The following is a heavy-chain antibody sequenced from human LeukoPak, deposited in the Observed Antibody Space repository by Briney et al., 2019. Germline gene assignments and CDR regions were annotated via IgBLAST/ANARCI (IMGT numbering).Heavy chain of an antibody. Sequence: TGGSLRLSCAASGFTFSSYGMHCVRQAPRKGLEWVAFIRYDGSNKYYADSVKGRFTISRDNSKTTLYLQMNRLRAEDTAVYYCAKDGSLGYWGQGTLVTVSS. J-gene: IGHJ4*02. CDR2: IRYDGSNK. CDR3: AKDGSLGY. V-gene: IGHV3-30*02. CDR1: GFTFSSYG. D-gene: IGHD3-16*01.